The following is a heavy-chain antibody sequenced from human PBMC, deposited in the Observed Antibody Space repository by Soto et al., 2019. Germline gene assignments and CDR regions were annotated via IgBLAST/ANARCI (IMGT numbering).Heavy chain of an antibody. D-gene: IGHD2-21*01. CDR2: ISPKGTYR. CDR1: GFTFSDYH. CDR3: SRGGGGGLFDL. V-gene: IGHV3-11*06. Sequence: PGGSLRLSCATSGFTFSDYHMSWIRQAPGKGLEFVSYISPKGTYRTYADSVKGRFTISRDNAKNSLYLQVNSLRAEDTAVYYCSRGGGGGLFDLWGQGTFVTVSS. J-gene: IGHJ5*02.